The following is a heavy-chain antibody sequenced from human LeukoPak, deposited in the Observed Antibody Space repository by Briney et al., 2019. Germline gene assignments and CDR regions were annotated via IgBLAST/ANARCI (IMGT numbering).Heavy chain of an antibody. CDR2: IRSNGGNK. CDR1: GFTFSGYG. CDR3: AKDRGSGMPTNFDY. J-gene: IGHJ4*02. V-gene: IGHV3-30*02. Sequence: GGSLRLSCAASGFTFSGYGMHWVRQAPGKGLEWVAFIRSNGGNKYYADAVKGRFTISRDNSKHTLYVQMNSLRAEDTAVYYCAKDRGSGMPTNFDYWGQGTLVTVSS. D-gene: IGHD5-24*01.